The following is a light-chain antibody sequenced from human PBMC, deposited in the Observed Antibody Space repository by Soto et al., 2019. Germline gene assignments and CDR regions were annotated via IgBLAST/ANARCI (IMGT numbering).Light chain of an antibody. V-gene: IGKV1-39*01. CDR1: QDISRD. J-gene: IGKJ5*01. CDR3: EQSYIIPIT. CDR2: AAS. Sequence: DIQMTQSPSSLSASVGDRVTITCRASQDISRDLHWYQQKPGKAPKVVIYAASNLQSGVPSRFSGTGSGTDFTLTITSLQAEDFATYYCEQSYIIPITFGQGTLLEIK.